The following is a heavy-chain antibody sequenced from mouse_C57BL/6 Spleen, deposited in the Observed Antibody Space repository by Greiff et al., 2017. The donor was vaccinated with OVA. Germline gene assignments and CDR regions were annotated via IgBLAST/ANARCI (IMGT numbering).Heavy chain of an antibody. D-gene: IGHD2-4*01. V-gene: IGHV1-84*01. Sequence: QVQLQQPGPELVKPGASVKISCKASGYTFTDYYINWVKQRPGQGLEWIGWIYPGSGHTKYNEKFKGQATLTVDTSSRTAYMQLSSLTSEDSAVYFCARGSMANDYAWFAYWGKGTLVTVSA. CDR3: ARGSMANDYAWFAY. CDR2: IYPGSGHT. CDR1: GYTFTDYY. J-gene: IGHJ3*01.